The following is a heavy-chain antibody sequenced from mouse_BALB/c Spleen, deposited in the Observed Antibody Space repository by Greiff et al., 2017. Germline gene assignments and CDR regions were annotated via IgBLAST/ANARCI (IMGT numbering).Heavy chain of an antibody. CDR2: ISSGSSTI. CDR3: ARREVYYGSSYAMDY. V-gene: IGHV5-17*02. Sequence: EVKLVESGGGLVQPGGSRKLSCAASGFTFSSFGMHWVRQAPEKGLEWVAYISSGSSTIYYADTVKGRFTISRDNPKNTLFLQMTSLRSEDTAMYYCARREVYYGSSYAMDYWGQGTSVTVSS. D-gene: IGHD1-1*01. CDR1: GFTFSSFG. J-gene: IGHJ4*01.